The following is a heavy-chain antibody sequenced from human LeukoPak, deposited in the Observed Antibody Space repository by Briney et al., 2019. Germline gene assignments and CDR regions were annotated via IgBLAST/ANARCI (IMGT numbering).Heavy chain of an antibody. Sequence: GGSLRLSCAASGFTFSSYGMHWVRQAPGKGPEWVAVIWYDGSNKYYADSVKGRFTISRDNSKNTLYLQMNSLRAEDTAVYYCARDRASVVVPAAMGAAWFDPWGQGTLVTVSS. J-gene: IGHJ5*02. CDR3: ARDRASVVVPAAMGAAWFDP. D-gene: IGHD2-2*01. CDR2: IWYDGSNK. CDR1: GFTFSSYG. V-gene: IGHV3-33*01.